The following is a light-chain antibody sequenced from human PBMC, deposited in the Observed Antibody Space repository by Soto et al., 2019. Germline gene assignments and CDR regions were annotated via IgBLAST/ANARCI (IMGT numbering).Light chain of an antibody. CDR1: QSISSW. J-gene: IGKJ1*01. CDR2: KTS. Sequence: DIQMTQSPSTLSASVGDRVTITCRASQSISSWLAWYQQKPGKAPKLLIYKTSSLESGVPSRFSGSGSATEFTLTISSLQPDDFATYYCQQYNYYLTFGQGTKVEIK. CDR3: QQYNYYLT. V-gene: IGKV1-5*03.